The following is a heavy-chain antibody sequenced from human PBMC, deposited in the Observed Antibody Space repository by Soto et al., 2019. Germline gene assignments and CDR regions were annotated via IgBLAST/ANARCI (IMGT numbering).Heavy chain of an antibody. CDR3: AAEARDCSSTSCYVDF. V-gene: IGHV3-23*01. CDR2: ISGSGGYT. D-gene: IGHD2-2*01. J-gene: IGHJ4*02. Sequence: GGSLRLSCAASGFTFASYAMSWVRQAPGKGLEWVSVISGSGGYTFYADSVKGRFTISRDNSKNTLYLQMTSLRDEDTAVYHCAAEARDCSSTSCYVDFWGREPRSPSPQ. CDR1: GFTFASYA.